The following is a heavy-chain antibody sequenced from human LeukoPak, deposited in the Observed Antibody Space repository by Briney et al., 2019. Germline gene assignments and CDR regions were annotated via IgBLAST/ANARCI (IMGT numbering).Heavy chain of an antibody. J-gene: IGHJ4*02. CDR3: AKHSITMVRGVIFH. Sequence: GGSLRLSCAASGFTFSDYAMSWVRQAPGKGLEWVSIISGSGYDTYHADSVKGRFTISRDNSKNTLPLQMNSLRAEDTAVYYCAKHSITMVRGVIFHWGQGILVTVSS. V-gene: IGHV3-23*01. CDR1: GFTFSDYA. D-gene: IGHD3-10*01. CDR2: ISGSGYDT.